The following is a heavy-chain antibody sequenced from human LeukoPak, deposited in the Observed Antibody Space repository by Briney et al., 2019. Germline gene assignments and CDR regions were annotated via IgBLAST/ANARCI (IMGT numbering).Heavy chain of an antibody. Sequence: ASVKVSCKASGYTFIAYYMHWVRQAPGQGLELMGLIHPSSGSTSYAQKFQGRVTVTRDTSTSTVYMELSSLRSEDTAVYYCARWGNDILTGYSDWGQGTLVTVSS. D-gene: IGHD3-9*01. CDR2: IHPSSGST. CDR3: ARWGNDILTGYSD. V-gene: IGHV1-46*01. J-gene: IGHJ4*02. CDR1: GYTFIAYY.